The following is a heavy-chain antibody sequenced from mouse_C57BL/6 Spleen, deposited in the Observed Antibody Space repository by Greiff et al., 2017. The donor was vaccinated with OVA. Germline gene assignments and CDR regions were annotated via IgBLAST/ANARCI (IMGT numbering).Heavy chain of an antibody. CDR1: GYAFTNYL. D-gene: IGHD2-4*01. V-gene: IGHV1-54*01. Sequence: QVQLQQSGAELVRPGTSVKVSCKASGYAFTNYLIEWVKQRPGQGLEWIGVINPGSGGTNYNEKFKGKATLTADKSSSTAYMQLSSLTSEDSAVYFGARNYETTTEYYYAMDYWGQGTSVTVSS. J-gene: IGHJ4*01. CDR2: INPGSGGT. CDR3: ARNYETTTEYYYAMDY.